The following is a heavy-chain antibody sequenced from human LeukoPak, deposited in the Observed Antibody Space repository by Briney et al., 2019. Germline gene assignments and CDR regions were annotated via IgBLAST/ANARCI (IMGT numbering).Heavy chain of an antibody. V-gene: IGHV3-74*01. CDR2: INSDGSNR. D-gene: IGHD5-24*01. CDR3: ARPQDGYNGFDC. CDR1: GFTFTSSW. J-gene: IGHJ4*02. Sequence: GGSLRLSCAASGFTFTSSWMHWVRQAPGKGLVWVSRINSDGSNRNYADSVKGRFTISRDKAKNALYLQMDSLRAEDAAVYYCARPQDGYNGFDCWGQGTLVTVSS.